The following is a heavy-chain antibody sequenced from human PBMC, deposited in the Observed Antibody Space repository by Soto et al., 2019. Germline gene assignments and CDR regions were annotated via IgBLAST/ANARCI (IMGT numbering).Heavy chain of an antibody. CDR3: ARHSFSSGWHTTDY. Sequence: SETLSLTCTVSGGSVSIYSYSWGWIRQSPGKGLEWIGIIYSTGSTYYNPSLKSRVTISVDTSKNQFSLKLSSVTAADTAVYYCARHSFSSGWHTTDYWGQGTLVTVSS. D-gene: IGHD6-19*01. V-gene: IGHV4-39*01. J-gene: IGHJ4*02. CDR2: IYSTGST. CDR1: GGSVSIYSYS.